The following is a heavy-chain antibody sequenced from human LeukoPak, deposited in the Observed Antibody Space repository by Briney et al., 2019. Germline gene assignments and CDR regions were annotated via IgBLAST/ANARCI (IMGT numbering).Heavy chain of an antibody. CDR2: IWYDGSNK. CDR1: GFTFSSYG. V-gene: IGHV3-33*01. D-gene: IGHD1-1*01. Sequence: QTGGSLRLSCAASGFTFSSYGMHWVRQAPGKGLEWVAVIWYDGSNKYYADSVKGRFTISRDNSKNTLYLQTNSLRAEDTAVYYCARDLSNLPNGIDYWGQGTLVTVSS. CDR3: ARDLSNLPNGIDY. J-gene: IGHJ4*02.